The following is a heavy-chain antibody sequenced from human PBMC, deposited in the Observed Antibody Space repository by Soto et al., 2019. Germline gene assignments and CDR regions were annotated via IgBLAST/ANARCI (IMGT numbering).Heavy chain of an antibody. V-gene: IGHV4-30-4*02. D-gene: IGHD6-13*01. J-gene: IGHJ5*02. CDR2: IYYSWSP. CDR3: ARAGSSSWTNWFEP. CDR1: VGSISSGDYY. Sequence: PSETLSLTCTVSVGSISSGDYYLSWIRQPPGKGLEWIGHIYYSWSPYYNPSLRSRLTISVDTSKNQLSLKLSSVTAADTAVYYCARAGSSSWTNWFEPSGQGTMVTVSS.